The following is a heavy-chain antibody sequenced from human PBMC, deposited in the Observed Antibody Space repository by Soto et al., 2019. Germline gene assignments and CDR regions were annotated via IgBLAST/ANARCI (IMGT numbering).Heavy chain of an antibody. Sequence: QVQLQQWGAGLWKPSETLSLTCAVEGGSFSGYSWSWIRHSPGKGVEWIGEINHFGSTSYNPSLTSRVTLLVHRCKRQFPLKLSSVTAADTAVYYSARGGANAYSGSATYQFGYGMDVWGQETTVTGSS. J-gene: IGHJ6*02. CDR3: ARGGANAYSGSATYQFGYGMDV. CDR2: INHFGST. CDR1: GGSFSGYS. D-gene: IGHD3-10*01. V-gene: IGHV4-34*02.